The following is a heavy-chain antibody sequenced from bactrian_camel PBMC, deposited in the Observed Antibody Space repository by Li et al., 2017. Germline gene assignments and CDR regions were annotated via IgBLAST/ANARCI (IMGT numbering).Heavy chain of an antibody. CDR1: GFTFGNYA. Sequence: HVQLVESGGGLVQPGGSLRLSCAASGFTFGNYAMYWFRQAPGKGREWVSTIFSDRSETSYADSVKGRFTVSRDNAKNTVYLQMNSLKSEDTALYYCTTSNVGSLSRSQATQVTVS. D-gene: IGHD2*01. V-gene: IGHV3S6*01. CDR2: IFSDRSET. J-gene: IGHJ4*01.